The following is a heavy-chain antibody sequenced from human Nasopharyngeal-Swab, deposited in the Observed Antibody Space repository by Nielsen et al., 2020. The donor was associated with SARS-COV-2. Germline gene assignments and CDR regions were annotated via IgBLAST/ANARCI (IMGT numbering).Heavy chain of an antibody. D-gene: IGHD3-22*01. CDR2: IRYDGSNK. CDR3: AKDGAYDTMIVVVIKGPAFDI. J-gene: IGHJ3*02. CDR1: GFTFSSYG. Sequence: GGSLRLSCAASGFTFSSYGMHWVRQAQGKGLEWVAFIRYDGSNKYYADSVKGRFTISRDNSKNTLYLQMNSLRAEDTAVYYCAKDGAYDTMIVVVIKGPAFDIWGQGTMVTVSS. V-gene: IGHV3-30*02.